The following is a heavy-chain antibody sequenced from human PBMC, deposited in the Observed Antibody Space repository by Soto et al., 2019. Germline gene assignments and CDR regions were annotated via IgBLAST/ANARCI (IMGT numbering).Heavy chain of an antibody. J-gene: IGHJ4*02. CDR1: GGSISSSSYY. D-gene: IGHD3-3*01. V-gene: IGHV4-39*01. Sequence: SETLSLTCTVSGGSISSSSYYWGWIRQPPGKGLEWIGSIYYSGSTYYNPSLKSRVTISVDTSKNQFSLKLSSVTAAETAVYYCARHDPVYYDFWSGYPPTFDYWGQGTLVTVSS. CDR2: IYYSGST. CDR3: ARHDPVYYDFWSGYPPTFDY.